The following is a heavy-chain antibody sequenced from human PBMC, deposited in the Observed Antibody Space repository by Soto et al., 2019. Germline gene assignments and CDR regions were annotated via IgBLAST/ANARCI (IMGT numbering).Heavy chain of an antibody. J-gene: IGHJ4*02. D-gene: IGHD6-19*01. CDR2: IYHSGST. CDR1: GYSISSGYY. Sequence: PSETLSLTCAVSGYSISSGYYWGWIRQPPGKGLEWIGSIYHSGSTYYNPSLKSRVTISVDTSKNQFSLKLSSVTAADTAVYYCARPGAVTVSPFDYWGQGTLVTVSS. V-gene: IGHV4-38-2*01. CDR3: ARPGAVTVSPFDY.